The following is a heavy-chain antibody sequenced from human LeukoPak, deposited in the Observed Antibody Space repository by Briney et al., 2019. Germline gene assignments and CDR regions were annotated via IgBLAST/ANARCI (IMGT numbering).Heavy chain of an antibody. Sequence: GGSLRLSCAASGFTFSSYSMNWVRQAPGKGLEWVSAISSSSSYIYYADSLKGRFTISRDNAKNSLYLQMNSLRAEDTAVYYCARDQGSGWLKPFDYWGQGTLVTVSS. J-gene: IGHJ4*02. D-gene: IGHD6-19*01. CDR2: ISSSSSYI. CDR1: GFTFSSYS. CDR3: ARDQGSGWLKPFDY. V-gene: IGHV3-21*01.